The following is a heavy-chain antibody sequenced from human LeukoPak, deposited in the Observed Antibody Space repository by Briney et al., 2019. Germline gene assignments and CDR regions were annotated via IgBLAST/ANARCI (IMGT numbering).Heavy chain of an antibody. CDR2: IWYDGSNK. CDR1: GFTFSSYG. D-gene: IGHD2-2*01. Sequence: GGSLRLSCAASGFTFSSYGMHWVRQAPGKGLEWVVVIWYDGSNKYYADSVKGRFTISRDNSKNTLYLQMNSLRAEDTAVYYCARNDFVVVPAASGFDPWGQGTLVTVSS. V-gene: IGHV3-33*01. J-gene: IGHJ5*02. CDR3: ARNDFVVVPAASGFDP.